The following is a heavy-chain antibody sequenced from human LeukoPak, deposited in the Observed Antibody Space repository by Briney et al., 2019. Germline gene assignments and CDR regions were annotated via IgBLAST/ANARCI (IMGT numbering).Heavy chain of an antibody. CDR2: FSGSGGST. J-gene: IGHJ4*02. V-gene: IGHV3-23*01. D-gene: IGHD6-19*01. CDR3: AKDLGPVALNGGDY. CDR1: GFTFSSYA. Sequence: GGSLRLSCAASGFTFSSYAMSWVRQAPGKGLECISGFSGSGGSTYYADSVKGRFTISRDNSKNTLYLQMNSLRPDDTAVYYCAKDLGPVALNGGDYWGQGTLVTVSS.